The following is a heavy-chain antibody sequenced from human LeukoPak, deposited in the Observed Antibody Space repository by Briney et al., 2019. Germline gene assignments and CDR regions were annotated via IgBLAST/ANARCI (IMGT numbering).Heavy chain of an antibody. D-gene: IGHD3-10*01. CDR3: AKGPVSVTYYFDY. CDR2: ISWNSGSI. Sequence: GGSLRLSCAASGFTFDDYAMHWVRQAPVKALEWVSGISWNSGSIGYADSVKGRFTISRDNAKNSLYLQMNSLRAEDTALYYCAKGPVSVTYYFDYWGQGTLITVSS. J-gene: IGHJ4*02. V-gene: IGHV3-9*01. CDR1: GFTFDDYA.